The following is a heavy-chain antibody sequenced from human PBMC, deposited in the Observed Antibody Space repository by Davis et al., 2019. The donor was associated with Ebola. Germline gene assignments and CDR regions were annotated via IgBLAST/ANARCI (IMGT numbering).Heavy chain of an antibody. CDR2: ISYSGDT. Sequence: WVRQHPGKGLEWIGHISYSGDTYYNPSLKSRLTISVDTSKSHFSLKLGSVTAADTALYYCARITIFGVAGNAFDVWGQGTMVTVSS. V-gene: IGHV4-31*02. CDR3: ARITIFGVAGNAFDV. D-gene: IGHD3-3*01. J-gene: IGHJ3*01.